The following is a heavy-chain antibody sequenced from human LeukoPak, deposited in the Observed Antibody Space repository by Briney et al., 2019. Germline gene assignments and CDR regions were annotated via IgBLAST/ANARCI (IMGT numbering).Heavy chain of an antibody. V-gene: IGHV3-11*03. CDR2: ISSIGSYT. Sequence: GGSLRLFCAASGFTFSDHYMSWIRQAPGKRLEWVSYISSIGSYTNYADSVKGRFTVSRDNAKNSLYLQMNSLRVEDTAVYYCASPAAGTNFDYWGQGTLVTVSS. CDR1: GFTFSDHY. CDR3: ASPAAGTNFDY. J-gene: IGHJ4*02. D-gene: IGHD6-13*01.